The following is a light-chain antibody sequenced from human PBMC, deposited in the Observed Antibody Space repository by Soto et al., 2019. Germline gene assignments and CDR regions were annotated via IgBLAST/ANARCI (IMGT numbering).Light chain of an antibody. Sequence: QSALTQPASVSGSPGQSITISCTGTSSDIGRYNYVSWYQQLPGKAPKLIIYEVNKRPSGVSDRFSGSKSGNAAFLTISGLQNDDEDDYHCGSYKSATTWVFGGGTKLTVL. J-gene: IGLJ3*02. CDR2: EVN. CDR1: SSDIGRYNY. V-gene: IGLV2-14*03. CDR3: GSYKSATTWV.